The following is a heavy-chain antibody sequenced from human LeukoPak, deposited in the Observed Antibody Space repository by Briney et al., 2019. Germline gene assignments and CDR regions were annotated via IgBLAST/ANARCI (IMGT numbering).Heavy chain of an antibody. Sequence: GGSLRLSCAASGFTFSSYAMHGVRQAPGKGLEWVAVISYDGSNKYYADSVKVRFTISRDNSKNTLYLQMNSLRAEDTAVYCCARDPLSEQWLVQDYWGQGTLVTVSS. CDR3: ARDPLSEQWLVQDY. V-gene: IGHV3-30*03. D-gene: IGHD6-19*01. CDR1: GFTFSSYA. CDR2: ISYDGSNK. J-gene: IGHJ4*02.